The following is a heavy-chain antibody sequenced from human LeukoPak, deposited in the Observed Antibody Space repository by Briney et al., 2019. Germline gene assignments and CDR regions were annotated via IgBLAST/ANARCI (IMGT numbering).Heavy chain of an antibody. D-gene: IGHD3-22*01. J-gene: IGHJ4*02. CDR2: MNPDTGNT. Sequence: GASVKVSCKASGYTFTAYDINWVRQGAGQGLEWIGWMNPDTGNTGYAQKFQGRVTMTRATSKSTAYMDLNSLRSEDTAVYYCARLSDTPAYYYSSGYYHIRYWGQGTLLTVSS. CDR3: ARLSDTPAYYYSSGYYHIRY. CDR1: GYTFTAYD. V-gene: IGHV1-8*01.